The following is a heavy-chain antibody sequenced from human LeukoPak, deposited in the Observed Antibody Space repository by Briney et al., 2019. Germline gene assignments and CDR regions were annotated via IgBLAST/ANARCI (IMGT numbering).Heavy chain of an antibody. CDR3: AKVNNYDDY. CDR1: GFTFGTFG. Sequence: RRSLRLSCAASGFTFGTFGIHWVRQAPGKGLEWVAAISPDGNNEYYIDSVKGRFTVSRDNSKNMIYLQMNSLRGEDSAVYYCAKVNNYDDYWGQGTLVTVSS. D-gene: IGHD1/OR15-1a*01. J-gene: IGHJ4*02. CDR2: ISPDGNNE. V-gene: IGHV3-30*18.